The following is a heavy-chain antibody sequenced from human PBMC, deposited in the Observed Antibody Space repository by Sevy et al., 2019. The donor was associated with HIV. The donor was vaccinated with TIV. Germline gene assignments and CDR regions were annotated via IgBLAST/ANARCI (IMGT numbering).Heavy chain of an antibody. V-gene: IGHV3-23*01. Sequence: GGSLRLSCAASGFTFSSYAMSWVRQAPGKGLEWVSAISGSGGSTYYADSVKGRFTISRDNSKNTLYLQMKSLRAEDTAVYYCAKGVVATPGYYYYYMDVWGKGTTVTVSS. CDR2: ISGSGGST. D-gene: IGHD5-12*01. J-gene: IGHJ6*03. CDR3: AKGVVATPGYYYYYMDV. CDR1: GFTFSSYA.